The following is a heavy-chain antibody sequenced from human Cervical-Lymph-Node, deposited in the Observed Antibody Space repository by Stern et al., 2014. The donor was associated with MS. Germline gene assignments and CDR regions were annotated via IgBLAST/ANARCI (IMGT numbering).Heavy chain of an antibody. CDR2: LSAYNGNT. V-gene: IGHV1-18*01. J-gene: IGHJ6*02. Sequence: QVQLVESGAEVKKPGASGKVSCKASGYTFTSYGISWVRQSPGQGLEWMGWLSAYNGNTNYAQKLQGRVTMTTDTSTSTAYMELRSLRSDDTAVYYCARGSDLGYGPPHGMDVWGQGTTVTVSS. CDR3: ARGSDLGYGPPHGMDV. CDR1: GYTFTSYG. D-gene: IGHD5-18*01.